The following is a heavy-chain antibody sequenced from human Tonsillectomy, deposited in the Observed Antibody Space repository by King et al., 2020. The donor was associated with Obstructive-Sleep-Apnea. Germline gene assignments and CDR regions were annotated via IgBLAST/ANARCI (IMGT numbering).Heavy chain of an antibody. CDR2: MDWDDDK. CDR1: GFSLSTSGMC. D-gene: IGHD3-22*01. Sequence: VTLKESGPALVKPTQTLTLTCTFSGFSLSTSGMCVSWIRQPPGKALEWLARMDWDDDKYYSTYLKTRLTISKDTSKNQVVLTMTNMDPVDTATYYCARTHYDSSGLQFDYWGQGTLVTVSS. V-gene: IGHV2-70*11. J-gene: IGHJ4*02. CDR3: ARTHYDSSGLQFDY.